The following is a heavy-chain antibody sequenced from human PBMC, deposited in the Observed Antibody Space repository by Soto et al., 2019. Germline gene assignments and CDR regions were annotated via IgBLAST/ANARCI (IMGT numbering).Heavy chain of an antibody. V-gene: IGHV3-33*01. D-gene: IGHD6-6*01. Sequence: QVQLVESGGGVVQPGRSLRLSCAASGFTFSSYGMHWVRQAPGKGLEWVAVIWYDGSNKYYADSVKGRFTISRDNSKNTLYLQMNSLRAEDTAVYYCARVFGQLTDYYYYGMDVWGQGTTVTVSS. CDR3: ARVFGQLTDYYYYGMDV. CDR1: GFTFSSYG. J-gene: IGHJ6*02. CDR2: IWYDGSNK.